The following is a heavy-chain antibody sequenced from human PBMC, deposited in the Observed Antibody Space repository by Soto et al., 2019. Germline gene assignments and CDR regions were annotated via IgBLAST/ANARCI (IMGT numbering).Heavy chain of an antibody. Sequence: EVQLLESGGGLVQPGGSLRLSCAASGFTFSSYAMSWVRQAPGKGLEWVSAISGSGGSTYYADSVKGRFTISRDNSKNTLYLQMNSLRAEDTAVYYCASPRGENCGGDCYSLYYYYGMDVWGQGTTVTVSS. CDR1: GFTFSSYA. D-gene: IGHD2-21*02. V-gene: IGHV3-23*01. CDR3: ASPRGENCGGDCYSLYYYYGMDV. CDR2: ISGSGGST. J-gene: IGHJ6*02.